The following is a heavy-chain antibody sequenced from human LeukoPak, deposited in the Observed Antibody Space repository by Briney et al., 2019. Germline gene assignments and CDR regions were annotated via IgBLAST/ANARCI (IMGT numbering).Heavy chain of an antibody. V-gene: IGHV4-39*01. Sequence: SETLSLTCSVSGGSMSSSSHYWGWVRQPPGKELQWIGSLYYSGRTFYTPSLESRVTMSIDTSNNQFSLRMSSVTAADTAVYYCASLAAGTWSYDYWGKGSLITVSS. CDR2: LYYSGRT. CDR1: GGSMSSSSHY. J-gene: IGHJ4*02. CDR3: ASLAAGTWSYDY. D-gene: IGHD6-25*01.